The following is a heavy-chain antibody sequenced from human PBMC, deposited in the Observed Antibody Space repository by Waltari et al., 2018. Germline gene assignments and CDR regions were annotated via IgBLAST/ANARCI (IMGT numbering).Heavy chain of an antibody. CDR3: AGXXGTTVDY. Sequence: QLQLXESGPGLVKPSETLSLTXTVSGASISGGSNYWGWIRQPPGKGLEVIASIYYSGSTYYKPSLKSXVTXSLXXXTXQFSLKVTXXIAAXTAVYYCAGXXGTTVDYXGQGILVTVXS. D-gene: IGHD1-1*01. CDR2: IYYSGST. J-gene: IGHJ4*02. CDR1: GASISGGSNY. V-gene: IGHV4-39*01.